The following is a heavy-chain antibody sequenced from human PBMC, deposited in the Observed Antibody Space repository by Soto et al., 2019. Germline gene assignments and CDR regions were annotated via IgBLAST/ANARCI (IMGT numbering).Heavy chain of an antibody. CDR3: ARRASSGWDDAFDI. J-gene: IGHJ3*02. CDR2: IYPGDSDT. CDR1: GYRFANYW. Sequence: PGASLTISCKGSGYRFANYWIVCVRQMTGKGLEWMGIIYPGDSDTRYSPSFQGQVTISADKSISTAYLQWSSLKASVTAMYYCARRASSGWDDAFDIWGQGTMVTVSS. V-gene: IGHV5-51*01. D-gene: IGHD6-19*01.